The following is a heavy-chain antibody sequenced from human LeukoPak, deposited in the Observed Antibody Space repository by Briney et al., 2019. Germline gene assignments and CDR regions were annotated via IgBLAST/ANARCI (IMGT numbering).Heavy chain of an antibody. CDR3: ARDTEAVAWGEDAFDI. D-gene: IGHD6-19*01. J-gene: IGHJ3*02. CDR2: IIPILGIA. CDR1: GGTFSSYA. V-gene: IGHV1-69*04. Sequence: SVKVSCKASGGTFSSYAISWVRQAPGQGLEWMGRIIPILGIANYAQKFQGRVTITADKSTSTAYMELSSLRSEDTAVYHCARDTEAVAWGEDAFDIWGQGTMVTVSS.